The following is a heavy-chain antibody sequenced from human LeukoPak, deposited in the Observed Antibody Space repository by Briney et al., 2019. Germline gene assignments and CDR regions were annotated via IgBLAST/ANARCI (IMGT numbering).Heavy chain of an antibody. CDR1: GGTFSSYA. J-gene: IGHJ4*02. V-gene: IGHV1-69*04. CDR3: ARMVSGARLLGSLDY. Sequence: SVKVSCKASGGTFSSYAISWVRQAPGQGLEWMGRIIPILGIANYAQKFQGRVTITADKSTSTAYMELSSLRSEDTAVYYCARMVSGARLLGSLDYWGQGTLVTVSS. CDR2: IIPILGIA. D-gene: IGHD2-21*01.